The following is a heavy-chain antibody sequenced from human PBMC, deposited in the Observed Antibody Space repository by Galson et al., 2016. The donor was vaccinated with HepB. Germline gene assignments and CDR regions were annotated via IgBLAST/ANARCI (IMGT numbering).Heavy chain of an antibody. CDR2: VSSSGNT. V-gene: IGHV4-4*07. J-gene: IGHJ3*02. Sequence: SETLSLTCTVSGDSIRTHYWTWIRQPAGKGLEWVGRVSSSGNTDYSPSLRGRVTMSLDTSQNHFSLLLTSVTAADPAVYFCARDSSFYNSTTPHDAFDIWGQGTMVTVSS. CDR3: ARDSSFYNSTTPHDAFDI. D-gene: IGHD1-1*01. CDR1: GDSIRTHY.